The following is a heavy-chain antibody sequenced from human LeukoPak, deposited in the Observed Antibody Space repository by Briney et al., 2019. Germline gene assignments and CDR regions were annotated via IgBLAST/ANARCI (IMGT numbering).Heavy chain of an antibody. V-gene: IGHV3-30-3*02. D-gene: IGHD2-15*01. J-gene: IGHJ4*02. CDR1: GFTFSSYA. CDR2: ISYDGSNK. Sequence: PGGSLRLSCAASGFTFSSYAMHWVRQAPGKGLEWVAVISYDGSNKYYADSVKGRFTISRDNSKNTLYLQMNSLRAEDMAVYYCAKSRAGRVDWGQGTLVTVSS. CDR3: AKSRAGRVD.